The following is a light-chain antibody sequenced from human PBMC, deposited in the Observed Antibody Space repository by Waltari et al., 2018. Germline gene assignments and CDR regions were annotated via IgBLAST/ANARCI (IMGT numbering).Light chain of an antibody. Sequence: DIVMTQSPDFLAVSLGERATINCKSSQSVLFSSNNKNYLSWYQQKPGHPPKLLIYWSSTRESGVPDRFTGRGSGTDFTLTISSLQAEDVAVYYCQQYYNAPQTFGQGTKVEIK. J-gene: IGKJ1*01. CDR1: QSVLFSSNNKNY. CDR3: QQYYNAPQT. V-gene: IGKV4-1*01. CDR2: WSS.